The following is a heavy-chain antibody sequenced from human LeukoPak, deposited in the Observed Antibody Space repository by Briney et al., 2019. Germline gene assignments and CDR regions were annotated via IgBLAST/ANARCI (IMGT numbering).Heavy chain of an antibody. D-gene: IGHD5-18*01. CDR1: GFTFSSYD. V-gene: IGHV3-23*01. CDR2: ISSGGGRT. CDR3: AKAGSGYNFGGFV. Sequence: GGSLRLSCAASGFTFSSYDMSWVRQAPGKGLEWVSTISSGGGRTYYADSVKGRFTISRDNSKNTLSLQMNSLRAEDTAVYYCAKAGSGYNFGGFVWGQGTLVTVSS. J-gene: IGHJ4*02.